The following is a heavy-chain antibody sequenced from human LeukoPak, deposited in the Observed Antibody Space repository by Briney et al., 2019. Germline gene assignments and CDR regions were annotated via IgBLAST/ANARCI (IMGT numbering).Heavy chain of an antibody. CDR2: INHSGST. CDR3: ARGPVVTMIVVVSAFDAFDI. J-gene: IGHJ3*02. CDR1: GGSFSGYY. D-gene: IGHD3-22*01. V-gene: IGHV4-34*01. Sequence: SETLSLTCAVYGGSFSGYYWSWIRQPPGKGLEWIGEINHSGSTNYNPSLKSRVTIPVDTSKNQFSLKLSSVTAADTAVYYCARGPVVTMIVVVSAFDAFDIWGQGTMVTVSS.